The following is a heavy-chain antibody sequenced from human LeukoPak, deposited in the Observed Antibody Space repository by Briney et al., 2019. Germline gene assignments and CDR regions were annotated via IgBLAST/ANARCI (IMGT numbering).Heavy chain of an antibody. CDR1: GGSFSGYY. CDR3: ARRGNWNYGD. V-gene: IGHV4-34*01. Sequence: SETLSLTCAVYGGSFSGYYWSWIRQPPGKGLVWIGEMNHSGSANYNPSLKSRVTISVDTSKNQFSLQLSSVTAADTAVYYCARRGNWNYGDWGQGTLVTVSS. CDR2: MNHSGSA. D-gene: IGHD1-7*01. J-gene: IGHJ4*02.